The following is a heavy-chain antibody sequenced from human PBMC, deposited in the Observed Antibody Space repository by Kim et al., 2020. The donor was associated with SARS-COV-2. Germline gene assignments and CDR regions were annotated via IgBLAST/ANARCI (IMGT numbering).Heavy chain of an antibody. CDR1: GGSFSGYY. D-gene: IGHD5-18*01. J-gene: IGHJ6*02. CDR2: INHSGST. Sequence: SETLSLTCAVYGGSFSGYYWSWIRQPPGKGLEWIGEINHSGSTNYNPSLKSRVTISVDTSKNQFSLKLSSVTAADTAVYYCARGGRVGYSYGGDYYYYYGMDVWGQGTTVTVSS. CDR3: ARGGRVGYSYGGDYYYYYGMDV. V-gene: IGHV4-34*01.